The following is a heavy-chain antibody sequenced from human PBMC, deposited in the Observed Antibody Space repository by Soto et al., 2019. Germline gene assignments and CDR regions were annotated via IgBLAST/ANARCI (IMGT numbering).Heavy chain of an antibody. CDR2: IYPGDGDT. V-gene: IGHV5-51*01. CDR3: ARHVFNMARGPLDP. Sequence: RGESLKISCQGSGYNFGNYWIAWVRQMPGKGLEWMGIIYPGDGDTLYSPSFQGQVTFSVDKSVNTAYLKWSSVEASDTAIYYCARHVFNMARGPLDPWGQGTRVTVSS. CDR1: GYNFGNYW. D-gene: IGHD3-10*01. J-gene: IGHJ5*02.